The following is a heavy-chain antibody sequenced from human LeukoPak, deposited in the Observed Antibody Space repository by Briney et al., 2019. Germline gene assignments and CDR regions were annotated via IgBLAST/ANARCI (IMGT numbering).Heavy chain of an antibody. V-gene: IGHV4-39*01. J-gene: IGHJ1*01. CDR1: GDSVSRSDSY. CDR3: ARRRYYDSSGYLE. D-gene: IGHD3-22*01. CDR2: VYYSGRN. Sequence: SETLSLTCTISGDSVSRSDSYWDWIRQPPGKGLEWIGTVYYSGRNYYSPSLKSRVTLSVDMSNNQLCLTLSSVTAADTALYFCARRRYYDSSGYLEWGQGTLVTVSS.